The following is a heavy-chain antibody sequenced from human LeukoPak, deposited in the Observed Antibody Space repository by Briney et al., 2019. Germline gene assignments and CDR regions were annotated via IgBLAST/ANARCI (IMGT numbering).Heavy chain of an antibody. Sequence: PSETLSLTCTVSGGSISSSSYYWGWIRQPPGKGLEWIGSIYYSGSTYYNPSLKSRVTISVDTSKNHFSLKLSSVTAADTAVYYCARGLGNSAYDSSGYYRFGYYYYGMDVWGQGTTVTVSS. CDR2: IYYSGST. CDR3: ARGLGNSAYDSSGYYRFGYYYYGMDV. CDR1: GGSISSSSYY. J-gene: IGHJ6*02. V-gene: IGHV4-39*02. D-gene: IGHD3-22*01.